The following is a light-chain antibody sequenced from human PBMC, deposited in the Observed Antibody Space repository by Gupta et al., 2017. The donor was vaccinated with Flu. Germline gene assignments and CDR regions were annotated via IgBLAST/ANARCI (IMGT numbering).Light chain of an antibody. CDR2: GNS. V-gene: IGLV1-40*01. J-gene: IGLJ2*01. CDR3: QSYDSSLSGLV. Sequence: QSVLTQPPSLSAAPGQRVTISCTGRNSSVGARYDVHWYQRLPGTAPKLLIFGNSNRPSGVPDRFSGSKSGTSASLAITGLQAEDEADYYCQSYDSSLSGLVFGGGTKLTVL. CDR1: NSSVGARYD.